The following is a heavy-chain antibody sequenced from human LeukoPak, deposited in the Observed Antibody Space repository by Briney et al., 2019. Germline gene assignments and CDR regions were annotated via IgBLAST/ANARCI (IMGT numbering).Heavy chain of an antibody. CDR2: INPNSGGT. J-gene: IGHJ4*02. V-gene: IGHV1-2*02. Sequence: ASVKVSCKASGYTFTSYYMHWVRQAPGQGLEWMGWINPNSGGTNYAQKFQGRVTMTRDTSISTAYMELSRLRSDDTAVYYCARGEIAAAATDYWGQGTLVTVSS. CDR3: ARGEIAAAATDY. D-gene: IGHD6-13*01. CDR1: GYTFTSYY.